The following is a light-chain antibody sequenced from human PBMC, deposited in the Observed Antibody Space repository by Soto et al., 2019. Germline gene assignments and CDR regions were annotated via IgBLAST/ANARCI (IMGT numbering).Light chain of an antibody. J-gene: IGLJ3*02. Sequence: QSALTQPASVSGSPGQSVTISCTGTSSEFGSYSVVSWYQQHPGKAPKLLIYEATKRPSGVSNRFSGSESGNTASLTISGRQADDEADYCCHSYARGTLVFGGGTKLTVL. CDR2: EAT. V-gene: IGLV2-23*01. CDR3: HSYARGTLV. CDR1: SSEFGSYSV.